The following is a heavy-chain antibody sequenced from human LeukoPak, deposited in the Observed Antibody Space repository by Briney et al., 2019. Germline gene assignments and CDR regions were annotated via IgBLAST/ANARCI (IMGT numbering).Heavy chain of an antibody. D-gene: IGHD3-22*01. Sequence: ASVKVSCKASGYTFIDYYVHWVRQAPGQGLEWMGQTNSNSGGTNYAQKFRDRVTMTRDTSISTAYMELSWLTSDDTAVYFCARGDDSTNYWGQGTLVTVSS. CDR1: GYTFIDYY. J-gene: IGHJ4*02. V-gene: IGHV1-2*06. CDR2: TNSNSGGT. CDR3: ARGDDSTNY.